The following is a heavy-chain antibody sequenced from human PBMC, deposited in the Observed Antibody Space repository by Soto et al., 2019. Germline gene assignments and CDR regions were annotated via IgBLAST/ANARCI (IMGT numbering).Heavy chain of an antibody. J-gene: IGHJ4*02. D-gene: IGHD5-12*01. CDR2: GSHTANT. CDR1: SGSITSSNW. CDR3: ARNRYGGYDFDY. V-gene: IGHV4-4*02. Sequence: QVQLQESGPGLVKPSGTLSLTCAVSSGSITSSNWWSWVRQPTGKGLEWIGEGSHTANTNFIPSLKSRVTMSVDKSRNQFSLRLSSVTAADTAVYYCARNRYGGYDFDYWGQGTLVTVSS.